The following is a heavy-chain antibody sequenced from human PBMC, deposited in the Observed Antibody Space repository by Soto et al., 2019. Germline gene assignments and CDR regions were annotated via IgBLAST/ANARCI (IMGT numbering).Heavy chain of an antibody. J-gene: IGHJ3*02. CDR3: ARAADFDDSAFDI. Sequence: PSETLSLTCSVSSASLSSSTYYWSWIRQPPGTGLEWIGEINHSGSTNYNPSLKSRVTISVDTSKNQFSLKLSSVTAADTAVYYCARAADFDDSAFDIWGQGTMVTVSS. CDR2: INHSGST. CDR1: SASLSSSTYY. D-gene: IGHD2-15*01. V-gene: IGHV4-39*07.